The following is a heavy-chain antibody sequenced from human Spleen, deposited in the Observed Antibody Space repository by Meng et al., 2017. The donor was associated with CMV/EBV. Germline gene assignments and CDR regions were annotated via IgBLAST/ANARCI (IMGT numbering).Heavy chain of an antibody. V-gene: IGHV4-34*01. J-gene: IGHJ4*02. CDR2: ITHSGST. CDR1: GARFSGY. Sequence: QVALQRGGTGLLKPSVTVSLTCVVYGARFSGYWRWVRQPPGKGLEWIGKITHSGSTNYKVSLKSRVTISIDTSKNQFSLKLSSVTATDTAVYYCAPGFRSWSGSYSSWGQGTLVTVSS. CDR3: APGFRSWSGSYSS. D-gene: IGHD1-26*01.